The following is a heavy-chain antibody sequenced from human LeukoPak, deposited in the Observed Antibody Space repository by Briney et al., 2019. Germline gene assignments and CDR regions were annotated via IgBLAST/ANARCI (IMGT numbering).Heavy chain of an antibody. CDR3: ARHGHDFWSGQNWFDP. CDR1: GYTFSSYG. D-gene: IGHD3-3*01. CDR2: ISAYNGNT. Sequence: GASVKVSCKASGYTFSSYGIGWVRQAPGQGLEWMGWISAYNGNTNYAQKFQGRVTMTTDTSTSTTYMEVRGLRSDDTAVYYCARHGHDFWSGQNWFDPWGQGTLVTVSS. J-gene: IGHJ5*02. V-gene: IGHV1-18*01.